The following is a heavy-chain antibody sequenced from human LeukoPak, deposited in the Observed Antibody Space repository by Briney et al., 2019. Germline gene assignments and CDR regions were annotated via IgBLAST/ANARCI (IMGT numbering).Heavy chain of an antibody. CDR1: GFTFSTYG. CDR3: ARVVSYYGSSYRLLDL. CDR2: IWFDGSNK. Sequence: GRSLRLSCAASGFTFSTYGMHWVRQAPGKGLEWVALIWFDGSNKHYADSVKGRFTISRDNSKNTMYLQMDSLRAEDTAVYYCARVVSYYGSSYRLLDLWGRGTLVTVSS. D-gene: IGHD3-10*01. V-gene: IGHV3-33*01. J-gene: IGHJ2*01.